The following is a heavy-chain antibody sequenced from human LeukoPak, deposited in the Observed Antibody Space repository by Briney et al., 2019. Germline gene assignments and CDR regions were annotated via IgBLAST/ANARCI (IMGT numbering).Heavy chain of an antibody. D-gene: IGHD4-23*01. J-gene: IGHJ4*02. Sequence: SETLSLTCTVSGGSISSSSYYWGWIRQPPGKGLEGIGRIYYSGSTYYNPSLKSRVTISVDTSKNQFALKLSPVTAADTVVHFCARRGGNSVRAHFDYWGQRTLVTVSS. V-gene: IGHV4-39*01. CDR1: GGSISSSSYY. CDR2: IYYSGST. CDR3: ARRGGNSVRAHFDY.